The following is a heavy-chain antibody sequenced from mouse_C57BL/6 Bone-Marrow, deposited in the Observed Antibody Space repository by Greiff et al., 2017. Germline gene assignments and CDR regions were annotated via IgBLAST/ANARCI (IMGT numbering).Heavy chain of an antibody. D-gene: IGHD2-4*01. V-gene: IGHV1-81*01. J-gene: IGHJ3*01. CDR3: GREGLRHAWFAY. CDR2: IYPRSGNT. CDR1: GYTFTSYG. Sequence: QVQLKQSGAELARPGASVKLSCKASGYTFTSYGISWVKQRTGQGLEWIGEIYPRSGNTYYNEKFKGKATLTADKSSSTAYMELRSLTSEDAAVYFCGREGLRHAWFAYWGQGTLVTVSA.